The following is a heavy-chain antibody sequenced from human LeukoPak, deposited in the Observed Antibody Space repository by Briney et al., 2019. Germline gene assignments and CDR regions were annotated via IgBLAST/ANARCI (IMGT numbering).Heavy chain of an antibody. J-gene: IGHJ4*02. CDR3: ARVLSGLLYYFDY. D-gene: IGHD3-10*01. CDR2: IKQDGSEK. Sequence: GGSLRLSCAASGFTFSSYWMSWVRQAPGKGLEWVANIKQDGSEKYYVDSVKGRFTISRDNGKNSLYLQMNSLRAEDTAVYYCARVLSGLLYYFDYWGQGTLVTVSS. CDR1: GFTFSSYW. V-gene: IGHV3-7*03.